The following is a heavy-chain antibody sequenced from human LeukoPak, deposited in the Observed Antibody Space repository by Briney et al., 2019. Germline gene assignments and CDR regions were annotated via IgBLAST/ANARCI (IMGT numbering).Heavy chain of an antibody. J-gene: IGHJ3*01. CDR2: ISYDGSNK. CDR3: ARENSAGAIDV. D-gene: IGHD2/OR15-2a*01. V-gene: IGHV3-30*04. Sequence: GGSLRLSCAASGFTFSIYAMHCVRQAPGKGLEWVAVISYDGSNKYYADSVQGRFTISRDNSKNTPYLQMNSLRAEDTAGYYCARENSAGAIDVWGQGTMVTVSS. CDR1: GFTFSIYA.